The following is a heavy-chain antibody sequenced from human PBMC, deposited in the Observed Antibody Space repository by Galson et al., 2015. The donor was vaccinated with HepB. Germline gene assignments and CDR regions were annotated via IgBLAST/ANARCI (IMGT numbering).Heavy chain of an antibody. CDR3: ARVIAYDSSGYFDY. CDR2: ISSSSSYI. V-gene: IGHV3-21*01. CDR1: GFTFSSYS. Sequence: SLRLSCAASGFTFSSYSMNWVRQAPGEGLEWVSSISSSSSYIYYADSVKGRFTISRDNAKNSLYLQMNSLRAEDTAVYYCARVIAYDSSGYFDYWGQGTLVTVSS. D-gene: IGHD3-22*01. J-gene: IGHJ4*02.